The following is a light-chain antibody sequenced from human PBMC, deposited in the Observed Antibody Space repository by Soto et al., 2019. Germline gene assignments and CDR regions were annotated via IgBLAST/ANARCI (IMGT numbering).Light chain of an antibody. CDR1: SSDVGNYNL. CDR2: EAT. V-gene: IGLV2-23*01. J-gene: IGLJ2*01. CDR3: ATWDDDLYTPI. Sequence: QSALTQPASVSGSPGQSITVSCNGTSSDVGNYNLVSWYQQYPGKAPKLMIYEATKRPSGVSNRFSASKSGNTASLTISGLQADDEADYYCATWDDDLYTPIIGGGTKLTVL.